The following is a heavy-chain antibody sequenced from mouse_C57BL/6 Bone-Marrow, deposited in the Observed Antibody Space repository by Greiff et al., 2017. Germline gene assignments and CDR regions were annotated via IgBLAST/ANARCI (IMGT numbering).Heavy chain of an antibody. CDR2: ISSGSSTI. Sequence: EVMLVESGGGLVKPGGSLKLSCAASGFTFSDYGMHWVRQAPEKGLEWVAYISSGSSTIYYADTVKGRFTISRDNAKNTLFLQMTSLRSEDTAMYYCARSRNYEKGAMDYWGQGTSVTVSS. V-gene: IGHV5-17*01. J-gene: IGHJ4*01. CDR1: GFTFSDYG. D-gene: IGHD2-1*01. CDR3: ARSRNYEKGAMDY.